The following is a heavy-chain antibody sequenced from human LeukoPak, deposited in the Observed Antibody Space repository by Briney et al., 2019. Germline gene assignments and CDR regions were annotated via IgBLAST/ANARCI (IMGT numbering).Heavy chain of an antibody. J-gene: IGHJ4*02. Sequence: QAGGSLRLSCAASGLTFNSYWMHWVRQAPGKGLEWVSAISDSGNTYHADSVKGRFTISRDSSKNTLFLQMNRLRPEDAAVYYCAKAPVTTCRGAYCYPFDYWGQGTLVTVSS. CDR3: AKAPVTTCRGAYCYPFDY. V-gene: IGHV3-23*01. CDR1: GLTFNSYW. D-gene: IGHD2-21*01. CDR2: ISDSGNT.